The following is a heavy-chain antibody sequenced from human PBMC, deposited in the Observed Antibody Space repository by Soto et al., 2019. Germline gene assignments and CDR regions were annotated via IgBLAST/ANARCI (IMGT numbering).Heavy chain of an antibody. V-gene: IGHV4-34*01. CDR1: GASLSDNY. J-gene: IGHJ5*02. CDR2: INHSGNT. D-gene: IGHD2-21*01. Sequence: PSETLSLTCAVYGASLSDNYCNWLRQPPGKGLEWIGEINHSGNTNYNPSLRSRVTISIYTSKNQLSLNLRSVSAADTAVYYCARGRGEFAAWGQGTPVTVSS. CDR3: ARGRGEFAA.